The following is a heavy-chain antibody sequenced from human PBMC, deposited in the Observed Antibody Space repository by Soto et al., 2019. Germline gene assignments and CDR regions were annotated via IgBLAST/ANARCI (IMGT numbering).Heavy chain of an antibody. D-gene: IGHD3-16*01. CDR2: ISGSGGST. J-gene: IGHJ4*02. V-gene: IGHV3-23*01. CDR1: GFTFSSYA. Sequence: EVQLLESGGGLVQPGGSLRLSCAASGFTFSSYAMRWVRQAPVKGLEWVSAISGSGGSTYYADSVKGRFTISRDNSKNALYLQMNSLRAEDTAVYDCARRGRGSYYDYWGQGTLVTVSS. CDR3: ARRGRGSYYDY.